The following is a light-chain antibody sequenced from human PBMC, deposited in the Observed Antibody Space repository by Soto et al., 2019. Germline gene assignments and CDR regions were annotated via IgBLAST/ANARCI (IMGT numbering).Light chain of an antibody. Sequence: EIVMTQSPATLSVSPGERVTLSCRASQSVSSSYLAWYQQKPGQAPRLLIYGASSRAAGIPDRFSGSGSGTDFTLTISRLEPEDFAVYYCQQHGSSPLTFGGGTKVDI. V-gene: IGKV3-20*01. CDR2: GAS. J-gene: IGKJ4*01. CDR1: QSVSSSY. CDR3: QQHGSSPLT.